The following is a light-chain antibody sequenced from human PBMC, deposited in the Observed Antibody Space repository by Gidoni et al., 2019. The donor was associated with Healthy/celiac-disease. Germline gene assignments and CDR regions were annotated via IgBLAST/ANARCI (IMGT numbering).Light chain of an antibody. CDR2: SNN. V-gene: IGLV1-47*02. J-gene: IGLJ2*01. Sequence: QSVLTPPPSASGTPGQRVTIPCSGSSSNIGSNYVSWYQQLPGTAPKLLIYSNNQRPSGVPDRFSGSKAGTSASRAISGLRSEDEADYYCAAWDDSLSGVVFGGGTKLTVL. CDR3: AAWDDSLSGVV. CDR1: SSNIGSNY.